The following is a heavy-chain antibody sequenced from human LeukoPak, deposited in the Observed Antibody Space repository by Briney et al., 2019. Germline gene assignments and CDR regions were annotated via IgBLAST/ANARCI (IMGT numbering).Heavy chain of an antibody. V-gene: IGHV1-2*02. CDR2: INPNSGGR. CDR1: GYTFTGYY. J-gene: IGHJ2*01. Sequence: ASVTVSCKASGYTFTGYYIHWVRQAPGQGLEWMGWINPNSGGRHNAQKFQGRVTMTRDTSISTAYMELSRLKSDDTAVYYCARVSTEESWYFDLWGRGTLVTVSS. CDR3: ARVSTEESWYFDL.